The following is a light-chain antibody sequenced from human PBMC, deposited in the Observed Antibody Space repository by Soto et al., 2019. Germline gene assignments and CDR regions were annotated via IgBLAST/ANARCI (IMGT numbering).Light chain of an antibody. V-gene: IGLV2-14*01. Sequence: QSVLTQPASVSGSPGQSITIYCTGTSSDVGGYNYVSWYQQHPGKAPKLMIYEVSNRPSGVSNRFSGSKSGNTASLTISGLQAEDEADYYCSSYTSSIPYVFGTGTKLTVL. J-gene: IGLJ1*01. CDR3: SSYTSSIPYV. CDR1: SSDVGGYNY. CDR2: EVS.